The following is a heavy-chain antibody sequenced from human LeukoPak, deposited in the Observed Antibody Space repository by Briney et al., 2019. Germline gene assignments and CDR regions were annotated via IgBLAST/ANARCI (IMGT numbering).Heavy chain of an antibody. CDR3: ARRALSYHFDD. CDR1: GFTFSSYS. D-gene: IGHD1-26*01. CDR2: ISSTSNTI. V-gene: IGHV3-48*04. Sequence: GGSLRLSCAASGFTFSSYSMNWVRQAPGKGLEWVSYISSTSNTIYYADSVKGRFTISRDNAKNSLYLQMNSLRAEDTAVYYCARRALSYHFDDWGQGTLVTVSS. J-gene: IGHJ4*02.